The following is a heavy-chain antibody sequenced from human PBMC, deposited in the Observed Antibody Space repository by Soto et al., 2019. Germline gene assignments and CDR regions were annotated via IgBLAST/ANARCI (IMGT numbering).Heavy chain of an antibody. D-gene: IGHD3-10*01. Sequence: QVQMVQSGAEVKKPGSSARVPCKVSGGTFSRHSISWVRQAPGQGLEWMGGIIPIFDATQYAQKFQGRLTITADESTTTFHMDLSGLRPEDTAIYYCARDLTSVRGSWGQGTLVTVS. J-gene: IGHJ4*02. CDR1: GGTFSRHS. V-gene: IGHV1-69*01. CDR2: IIPIFDAT. CDR3: ARDLTSVRGS.